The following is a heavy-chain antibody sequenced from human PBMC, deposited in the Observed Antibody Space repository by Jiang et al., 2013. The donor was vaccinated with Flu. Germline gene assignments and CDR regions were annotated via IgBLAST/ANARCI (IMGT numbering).Heavy chain of an antibody. V-gene: IGHV5-10-1*01. Sequence: GAEVKKPGESLRISCKGSGYSFTSYYITWVRQMPGKGLEWMGRIDPSDSYSNYSPSFQGHVTISADKSISTAYLQWSSLKASDTAMYYCARHGTLSVTTLSAIDYWGQGTLVTVSS. CDR2: IDPSDSYS. CDR1: GYSFTSYY. J-gene: IGHJ4*02. CDR3: ARHGTLSVTTLSAIDY. D-gene: IGHD4-17*01.